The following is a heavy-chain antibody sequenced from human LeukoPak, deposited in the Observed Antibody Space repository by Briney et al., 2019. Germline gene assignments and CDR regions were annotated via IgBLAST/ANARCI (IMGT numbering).Heavy chain of an antibody. CDR1: GGSISGYY. CDR2: IYHSGST. D-gene: IGHD5-18*01. CDR3: ARDTAMVKDY. V-gene: IGHV4-4*02. Sequence: SETLSLTCTVSGGSISGYYWSWVRQPPGKGLEWIGEIYHSGSTNYNPSLKSRVTISVDKSKNQFSLKLSSVTAADTAVYYCARDTAMVKDYWGQGTLVTVSS. J-gene: IGHJ4*02.